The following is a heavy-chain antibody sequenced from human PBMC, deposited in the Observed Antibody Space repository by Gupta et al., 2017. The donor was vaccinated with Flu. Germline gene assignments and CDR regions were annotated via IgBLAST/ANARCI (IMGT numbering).Heavy chain of an antibody. V-gene: IGHV3-23*01. D-gene: IGHD3-16*01. CDR2: ISGSGGST. CDR3: VLKTKKANGFDP. Sequence: VRQAPGKGLGWVSAISGSGGSTYYADSVKGRFTISRNNSKNTLYLQMNSLRAEETAVYYCVLKTKKANGFDPWGQGTLVTVSS. J-gene: IGHJ5*02.